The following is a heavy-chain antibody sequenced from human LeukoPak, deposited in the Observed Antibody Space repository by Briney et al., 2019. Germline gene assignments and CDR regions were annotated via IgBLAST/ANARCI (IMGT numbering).Heavy chain of an antibody. J-gene: IGHJ5*02. V-gene: IGHV1-46*01. CDR3: ARGGRITIFGVVTKNWFDP. Sequence: GASVKVSCKASGYTFTSYYMHWVRQAPGQGLEWMGIINPSGGSTSYALKFQGRVTMTRDTSTSTVYMELSSLRSEDTAVYYCARGGRITIFGVVTKNWFDPWGQGTLVTVSS. CDR2: INPSGGST. CDR1: GYTFTSYY. D-gene: IGHD3-3*01.